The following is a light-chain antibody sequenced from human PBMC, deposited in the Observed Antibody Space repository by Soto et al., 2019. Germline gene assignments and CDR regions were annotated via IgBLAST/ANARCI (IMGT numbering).Light chain of an antibody. J-gene: IGLJ1*01. Sequence: QSVLTQPASVSGSPGQSITISCTGTSSDVGGYNYVSWYQLHPGKAPKRMVYEVSNRPSGVSNRFSGSKSGNTASLTISGLQAEDEADYYCSSYTSSTAYVFGTGTKATVL. CDR2: EVS. CDR3: SSYTSSTAYV. V-gene: IGLV2-14*01. CDR1: SSDVGGYNY.